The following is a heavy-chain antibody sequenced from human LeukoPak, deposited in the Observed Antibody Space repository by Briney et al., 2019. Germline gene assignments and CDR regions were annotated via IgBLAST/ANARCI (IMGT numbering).Heavy chain of an antibody. CDR3: TRHGDYYASGSDY. J-gene: IGHJ4*02. CDR1: GGSIRNYY. CDR2: IYNSGST. Sequence: PSETLSLTCTVSGGSIRNYYWSWIRHPPGKGLEWIGYIYNSGSTNYNPSLKSRVSISVGTSKNQFSLKLSSVTAADTAVYYCTRHGDYYASGSDYWGQGTLVTVSS. D-gene: IGHD3-10*01. V-gene: IGHV4-59*08.